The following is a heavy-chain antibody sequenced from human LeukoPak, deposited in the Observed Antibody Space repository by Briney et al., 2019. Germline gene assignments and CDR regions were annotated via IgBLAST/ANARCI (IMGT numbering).Heavy chain of an antibody. CDR1: GFTFSSYS. V-gene: IGHV3-48*01. Sequence: GGSLRLSCAASGFTFSSYSMNWVRQAPGKGLEWVSYISSSSSTIYYADSVKGRFTISRDNAKNPLYPQMNSLRAEDTAVYYCARVGASYDFWSGYYWGTYYFDYWGQGTLVTVSS. D-gene: IGHD3-3*01. J-gene: IGHJ4*02. CDR3: ARVGASYDFWSGYYWGTYYFDY. CDR2: ISSSSSTI.